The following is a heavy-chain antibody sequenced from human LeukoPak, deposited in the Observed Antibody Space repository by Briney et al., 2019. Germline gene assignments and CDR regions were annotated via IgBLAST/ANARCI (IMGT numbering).Heavy chain of an antibody. CDR3: ATPYYYDSSGYQYRYYFDY. CDR1: GYTLTELS. Sequence: ASVKVSCKVSGYTLTELSMHWVRQAPGKGLEWMGGFDPEDGETIYAQKFQGRVTMTEDTSTDTAYMELSSLRSGDTAVYYCATPYYYDSSGYQYRYYFDYWGQGTLVTVSS. J-gene: IGHJ4*02. D-gene: IGHD3-22*01. V-gene: IGHV1-24*01. CDR2: FDPEDGET.